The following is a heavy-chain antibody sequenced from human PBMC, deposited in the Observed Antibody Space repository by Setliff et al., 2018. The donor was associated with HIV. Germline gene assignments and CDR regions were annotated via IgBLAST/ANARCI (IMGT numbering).Heavy chain of an antibody. CDR3: ARPQLGLGGGSHFDY. J-gene: IGHJ4*02. CDR1: GGCIDRSNYY. V-gene: IGHV4-39*01. D-gene: IGHD1-1*01. CDR2: IHYSGST. Sequence: SETLSLTCSVSGGCIDRSNYYWGWIRQSPGKGLEWIGNIHYSGSTYYNPSLRSRVTVSIDTTKTQFSLKMSSVTAADTAVYYCARPQLGLGGGSHFDYWGQGILVTVSS.